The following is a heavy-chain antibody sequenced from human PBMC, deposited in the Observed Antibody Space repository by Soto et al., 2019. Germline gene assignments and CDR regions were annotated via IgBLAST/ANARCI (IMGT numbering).Heavy chain of an antibody. CDR2: IRSKANSYAT. Sequence: GGSLRLSCAASGFTFSGSAMHWVRQASGKGLEWVGRIRSKANSYATAYAASVKGRFTISRDDSKNTAYLQMNSLKTEDTAVYYCTRDRYIEYYDFWSGYFPGKTPDYWGQGTLVTVSS. D-gene: IGHD3-3*01. CDR1: GFTFSGSA. CDR3: TRDRYIEYYDFWSGYFPGKTPDY. V-gene: IGHV3-73*01. J-gene: IGHJ4*02.